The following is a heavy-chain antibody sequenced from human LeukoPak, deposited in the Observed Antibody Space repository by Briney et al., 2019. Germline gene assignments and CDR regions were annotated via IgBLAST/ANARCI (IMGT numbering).Heavy chain of an antibody. V-gene: IGHV3-30*02. J-gene: IGHJ4*02. Sequence: GGSLRLSCAASGFTFSSYGMHWVRQAPGKGLEWVAFIRYDGSNKYYADSVKGRFAISRDNSKNTLYLQMNSLRAEDTAVYYCAISIDSSSYFDYWGQGTLVTVSS. CDR3: AISIDSSSYFDY. CDR1: GFTFSSYG. CDR2: IRYDGSNK. D-gene: IGHD6-6*01.